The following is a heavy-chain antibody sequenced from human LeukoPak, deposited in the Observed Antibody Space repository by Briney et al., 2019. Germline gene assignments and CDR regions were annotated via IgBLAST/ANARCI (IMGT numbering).Heavy chain of an antibody. J-gene: IGHJ4*02. CDR2: ISGSGHST. D-gene: IGHD4/OR15-4a*01. Sequence: GGSLRLSCAASGFTFSSYGMNWVRQAPGKGLERVSAISGSGHSTYYADSVKGRFTISRDNSKNTLYLQMNSLRAEDTAVYYCARRAGAYSHPYDYWGQGTLVTVSS. CDR3: ARRAGAYSHPYDY. V-gene: IGHV3-23*01. CDR1: GFTFSSYG.